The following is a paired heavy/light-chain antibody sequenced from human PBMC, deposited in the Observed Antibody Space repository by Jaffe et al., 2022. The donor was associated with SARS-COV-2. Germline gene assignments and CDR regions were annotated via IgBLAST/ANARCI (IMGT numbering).Heavy chain of an antibody. D-gene: IGHD3-10*01. J-gene: IGHJ3*02. CDR1: GYTFTSYA. V-gene: IGHV1-3*01. CDR2: INAGNGDT. CDR3: ARDPPGGGPFDI. Sequence: QVQLVQSGAEVKKPGASVKVSCKASGYTFTSYAIHWVRLAPGQRLEWMGWINAGNGDTYYSQKFQGRVTITRDTSASTAYVELSSLSSEDTAVYYCARDPPGGGPFDIWGQGTVVTVSS.
Light chain of an antibody. V-gene: IGKV4-1*01. Sequence: DIVMTQSPDSLAVSLGERATINCKSSQSVLYGSNNQNYLAWYQQKPGQPPKLLIYWASTRESGVPDRFSGSGSGTDFTLTISSLQAEDVAVYYCQQYYTTSKTFGQGTKVEIK. J-gene: IGKJ1*01. CDR1: QSVLYGSNNQNY. CDR3: QQYYTTSKT. CDR2: WAS.